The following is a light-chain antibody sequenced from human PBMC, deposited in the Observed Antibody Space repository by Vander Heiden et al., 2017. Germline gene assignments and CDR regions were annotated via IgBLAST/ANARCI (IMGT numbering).Light chain of an antibody. CDR1: QGITTY. CDR3: QQFNGFRT. Sequence: IQLTQSPSSLSASVGDRVTITCRASQGITTYLAWYQQNPGKAPKLLIYAASLWQDGVPSRFSGSGYGTDFTLTSNSRQPDDFATYYLQQFNGFRTFGQGTKVEIK. CDR2: AAS. J-gene: IGKJ1*01. V-gene: IGKV1-9*01.